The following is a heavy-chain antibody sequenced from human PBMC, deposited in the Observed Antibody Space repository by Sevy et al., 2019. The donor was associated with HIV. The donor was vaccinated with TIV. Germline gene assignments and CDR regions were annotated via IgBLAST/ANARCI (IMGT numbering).Heavy chain of an antibody. CDR1: GASINTFY. Sequence: SETLSLTCTVSGASINTFYWSWIRQPPGKGLEWIGYIYYSGSTNYNPSLHSRVTISVDTSKNQFSLKLSSVTAADSALYYCARGQYSYGYWREFDYWGQGTLVTVSS. CDR3: ARGQYSYGYWREFDY. CDR2: IYYSGST. V-gene: IGHV4-59*01. D-gene: IGHD5-18*01. J-gene: IGHJ4*02.